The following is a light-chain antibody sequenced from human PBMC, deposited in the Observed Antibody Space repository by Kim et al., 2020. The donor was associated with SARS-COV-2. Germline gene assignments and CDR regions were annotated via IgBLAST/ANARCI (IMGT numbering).Light chain of an antibody. CDR2: GAS. CDR1: QSVDSSY. J-gene: IGKJ2*01. CDR3: QQFDGSRYT. Sequence: LLPGEGAPLSCTASQSVDSSYLAWYQQRIGQAPRLLMFGASNRATGVPDRFSGSGSATDFTLTITRVEPEDFAMYYCQQFDGSRYTFGQGTKLEI. V-gene: IGKV3-20*01.